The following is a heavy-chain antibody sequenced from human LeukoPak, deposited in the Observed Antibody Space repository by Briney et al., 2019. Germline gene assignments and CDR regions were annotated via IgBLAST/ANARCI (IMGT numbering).Heavy chain of an antibody. CDR2: INPNSGGT. CDR1: RYTFTGYY. J-gene: IGHJ4*02. V-gene: IGHV1-2*02. CDR3: AREYGSGSDLGY. D-gene: IGHD3-10*01. Sequence: ASVKVSCKASRYTFTGYYMHWVRQAPGPGLEWMGWINPNSGGTNYAQKFQGRVTMTRDTSISTAYMELSKVRSDDTAVYYCAREYGSGSDLGYWGQGTLVTVSS.